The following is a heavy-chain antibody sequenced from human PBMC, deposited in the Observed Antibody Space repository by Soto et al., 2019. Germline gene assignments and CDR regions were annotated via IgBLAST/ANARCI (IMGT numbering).Heavy chain of an antibody. D-gene: IGHD2-15*01. CDR3: ARDETSGGSQSELGNWFDP. CDR2: IYHSGST. Sequence: SETLSLTCAVSGGSISSSNWWSWVRQPPGKGLEWIGEIYHSGSTNYNPSLKSRVTISVDKSKNQFSLKLISVTTADTAVYYCARDETSGGSQSELGNWFDPWGQGTLVTVSS. J-gene: IGHJ5*02. V-gene: IGHV4-4*02. CDR1: GGSISSSNW.